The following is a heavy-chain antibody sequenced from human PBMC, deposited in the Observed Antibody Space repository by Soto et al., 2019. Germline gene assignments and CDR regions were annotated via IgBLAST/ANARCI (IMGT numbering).Heavy chain of an antibody. D-gene: IGHD3-10*01. CDR2: ISSSSSYI. CDR3: AALSGGSGSYHGPEV. Sequence: EVQLVESGGGLVKPGGSLRLSCAASGFTFSSYSMNWVRQAPGKGLEWVSSISSSSSYIYYADSVKGRFTISRDNAKNSLYLQMNSLRAEDTGVYYCAALSGGSGSYHGPEVWGQGTLVTVSS. CDR1: GFTFSSYS. V-gene: IGHV3-21*01. J-gene: IGHJ4*02.